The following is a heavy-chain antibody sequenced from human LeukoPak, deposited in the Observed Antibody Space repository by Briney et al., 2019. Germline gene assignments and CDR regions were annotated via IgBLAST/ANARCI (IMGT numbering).Heavy chain of an antibody. Sequence: ASVNVSCTVSGYTLTELSMHWVRQAPGKGLEWMGGFDPEDGETIYAQKFQGRVTMTEDTSTDTAYMELSSLRSEDTAVYYCATDKSSGWLKVFDYWGQGTLVTVSS. CDR2: FDPEDGET. D-gene: IGHD6-19*01. V-gene: IGHV1-24*01. CDR3: ATDKSSGWLKVFDY. CDR1: GYTLTELS. J-gene: IGHJ4*02.